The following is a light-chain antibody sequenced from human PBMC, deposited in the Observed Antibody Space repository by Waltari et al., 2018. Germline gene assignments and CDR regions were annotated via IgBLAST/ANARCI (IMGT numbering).Light chain of an antibody. V-gene: IGLV6-57*04. CDR1: SGTIASHY. CDR2: EDN. CDR3: QSYDSSNQGV. Sequence: NFMLTQPHSVSESPGKTVTISCTRSSGTIASHYVQWYQHRPGSVPTTVIYEDNERPSGVPDRFSGSIDSSSNSASLTISGLKTEDEADYFCQSYDSSNQGVFGGGTKLTVL. J-gene: IGLJ3*02.